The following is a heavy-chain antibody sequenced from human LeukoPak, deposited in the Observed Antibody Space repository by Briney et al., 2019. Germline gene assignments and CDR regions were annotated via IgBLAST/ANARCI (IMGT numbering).Heavy chain of an antibody. J-gene: IGHJ4*02. V-gene: IGHV3-7*01. CDR1: GFTFTNYW. D-gene: IGHD3-3*01. Sequence: GGPLRLSCAASGFTFTNYWMSWVRQAPGKGLELVANIKQDRSEKYYVDSVKGRFTISRDNAKNSLYLQMNSLRAEDTAVYYCARLREIPVFGVVTKSTSYFDYWGQGTLVTVSS. CDR2: IKQDRSEK. CDR3: ARLREIPVFGVVTKSTSYFDY.